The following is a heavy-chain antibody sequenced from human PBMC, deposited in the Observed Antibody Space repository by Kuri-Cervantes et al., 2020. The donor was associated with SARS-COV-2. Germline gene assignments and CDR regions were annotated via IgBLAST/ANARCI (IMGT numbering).Heavy chain of an antibody. Sequence: GESLKISCAASGFTFSSYAMHWVRQAPGKGLEWVAVISYDGSNKYYADSVKGRFTISRDNSKNTLYLQMNSLRAEDTAVYYCARFPTVVTPLVAFDIWGQGTMVTVSS. CDR1: GFTFSSYA. CDR2: ISYDGSNK. J-gene: IGHJ3*02. V-gene: IGHV3-30-3*01. CDR3: ARFPTVVTPLVAFDI. D-gene: IGHD4-23*01.